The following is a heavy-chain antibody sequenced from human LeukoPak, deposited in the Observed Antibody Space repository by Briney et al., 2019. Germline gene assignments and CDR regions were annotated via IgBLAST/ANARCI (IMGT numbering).Heavy chain of an antibody. Sequence: PSGTLSLTCAISGGSISSSNWWSWVRQPPGKGLEWIGYVFYNGGTNYNPSLKSRVTISLEASKNQFSLKLSSVTAADTAVYYCTRDSGSSPGDWGQGILVTVSS. CDR3: TRDSGSSPGD. J-gene: IGHJ4*02. D-gene: IGHD6-13*01. V-gene: IGHV4-4*02. CDR2: VFYNGGT. CDR1: GGSISSSNW.